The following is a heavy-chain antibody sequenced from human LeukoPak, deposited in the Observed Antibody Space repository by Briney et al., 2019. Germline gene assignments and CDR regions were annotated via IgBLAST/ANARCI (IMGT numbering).Heavy chain of an antibody. V-gene: IGHV1-2*02. J-gene: IGHJ4*02. D-gene: IGHD3-10*01. CDR2: INPNSGGT. Sequence: ASVNVSCKASGYTFTGYYMHWVRQAPGQGLEWMGWINPNSGGTNYAQKFQGRVTKTRDTSISTAYMELTRLRSDDTAVYYCARKSRAIIYYFDYWGQGTLVTVSS. CDR1: GYTFTGYY. CDR3: ARKSRAIIYYFDY.